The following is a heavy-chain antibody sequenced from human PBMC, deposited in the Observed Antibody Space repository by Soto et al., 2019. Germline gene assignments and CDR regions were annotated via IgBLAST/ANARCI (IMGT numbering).Heavy chain of an antibody. V-gene: IGHV4-31*11. CDR1: GGSITSGAYY. CDR3: ARYYFDSSGYSNWFDP. CDR2: IHYSGRT. Sequence: SETLSLTCAVSGGSITSGAYYWTWIRQHPGKGLEWIAYIHYSGRTYYNPSLKSRVTISVDTSNNQFSLKLSSVTAADTAVYYCARYYFDSSGYSNWFDPWGQGALVTVSS. D-gene: IGHD3-22*01. J-gene: IGHJ5*02.